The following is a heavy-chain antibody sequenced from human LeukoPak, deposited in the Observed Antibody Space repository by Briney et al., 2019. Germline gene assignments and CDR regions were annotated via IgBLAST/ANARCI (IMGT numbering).Heavy chain of an antibody. CDR3: ARVRGYCSGGSCYSDY. D-gene: IGHD2-15*01. CDR1: GFTFGSYG. V-gene: IGHV3-30*02. CDR2: IRHDGFTK. J-gene: IGHJ4*02. Sequence: PGGSLRLSCVTSGFTFGSYGMHWVRQAPGKGLEWVAFIRHDGFTKYYSDSVKGRFTVSRDNSKNTLYLQMGSLRAEDMAVYYCARVRGYCSGGSCYSDYWGQGTLVTVSS.